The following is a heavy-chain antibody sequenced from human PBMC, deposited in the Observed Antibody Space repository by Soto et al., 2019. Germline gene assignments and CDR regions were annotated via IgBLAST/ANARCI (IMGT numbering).Heavy chain of an antibody. D-gene: IGHD4-17*01. Sequence: QVQLVQSGAEVKKPGSSVRVSCKASGATLNSFINYGITWVRQAPGQGLEYMGGIIPVFGAANHAQKFQGSVSNSVEGSRRTVNMGQSRLRSNDTAVYYCARGATTQIHVIKYDALEIWGKGTMVTVSS. V-gene: IGHV1-69*12. CDR3: ARGATTQIHVIKYDALEI. CDR2: IIPVFGAA. J-gene: IGHJ3*02. CDR1: GATLNSFINYG.